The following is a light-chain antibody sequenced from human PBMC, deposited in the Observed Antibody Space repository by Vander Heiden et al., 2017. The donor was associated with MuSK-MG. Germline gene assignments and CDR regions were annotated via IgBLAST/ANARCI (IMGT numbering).Light chain of an antibody. V-gene: IGKV3-15*01. CDR3: QQYNNWHPLT. Sequence: EIVMTQSPATLSVSPGERATLSCRASQSIGSDLAWYQQKPGQAPRLVTHDACTRDTGFTARFSGSRYGKEFTLTISSRQSEDSAVYYCQQYNNWHPLTFGGGTKVEIK. CDR1: QSIGSD. J-gene: IGKJ4*01. CDR2: DAC.